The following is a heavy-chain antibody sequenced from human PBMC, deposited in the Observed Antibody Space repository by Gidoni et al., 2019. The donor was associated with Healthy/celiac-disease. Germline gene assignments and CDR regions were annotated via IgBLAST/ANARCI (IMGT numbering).Heavy chain of an antibody. CDR2: ISYDGSNK. CDR1: GFAFSSYG. J-gene: IGHJ4*02. D-gene: IGHD6-6*01. CDR3: AKAGEWSIAATGA. V-gene: IGHV3-30*18. Sequence: QVQLVESGGGVVQPGRSLRLSCAASGFAFSSYGMHWVRQGPGKGLEWVAVISYDGSNKYYADSVKGRFTISRDNSKNTLYLQMNSLRAEDTAVYYCAKAGEWSIAATGAWGQGTLVTVSS.